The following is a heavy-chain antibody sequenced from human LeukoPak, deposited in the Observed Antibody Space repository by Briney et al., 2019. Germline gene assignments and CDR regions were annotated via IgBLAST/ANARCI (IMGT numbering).Heavy chain of an antibody. CDR1: GFTFSSYW. Sequence: PGGSLRLSCAASGFTFSSYWMSWVRQAPGKGLEWVSRLDRDGTTTSYADSVYGRFTISRDNAKSTSYLQMRSLRAEDTAVYYCVRDTENIGYDAFEFWGHGTLVTVSS. D-gene: IGHD2/OR15-2a*01. J-gene: IGHJ5*01. V-gene: IGHV3-74*01. CDR2: LDRDGTTT. CDR3: VRDTENIGYDAFEF.